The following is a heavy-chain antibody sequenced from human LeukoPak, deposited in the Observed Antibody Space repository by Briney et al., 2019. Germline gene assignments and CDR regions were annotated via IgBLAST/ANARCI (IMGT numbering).Heavy chain of an antibody. V-gene: IGHV3-11*04. CDR1: GFTFSDSY. Sequence: PGGSLRLSCAASGFTFSDSYMTWVRQAPGKGVEWVAYISGSGHDINYSESAKGRFTISRDNAKNSLYLQMSSLRVEDTAVYYCTRDLRHLGSWGQGTLVTVSS. CDR3: TRDLRHLGS. CDR2: ISGSGHDI. D-gene: IGHD6-6*01. J-gene: IGHJ4*02.